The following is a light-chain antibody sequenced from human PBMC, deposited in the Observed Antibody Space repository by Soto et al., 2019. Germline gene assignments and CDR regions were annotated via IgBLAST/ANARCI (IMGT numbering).Light chain of an antibody. J-gene: IGLJ2*01. CDR2: SNN. V-gene: IGLV1-44*01. CDR3: ATWDDSLNGRV. Sequence: QSVLTQPPSASGTPGQRVTISCSGSTSNIGSSTVNWYQQLPGTAPKLLIYSNNQRPSGVPDRFSGSKSGTSASLAISGLLSEDEADYYCATWDDSLNGRVFGGGTKLTVL. CDR1: TSNIGSST.